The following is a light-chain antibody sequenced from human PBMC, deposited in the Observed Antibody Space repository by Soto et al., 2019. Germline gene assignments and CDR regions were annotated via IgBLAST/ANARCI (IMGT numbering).Light chain of an antibody. Sequence: QSALTQPRSVSGSPGQSVTFSCTGTSGDIGAYNYVSWYQFHPGKAPKMIIYDVNKRPSGVPDRFSGSKSGNTASLTISWLQAEDEAEYYCCSYAHTSRVFGGGTKLTVL. V-gene: IGLV2-11*01. CDR3: CSYAHTSRV. J-gene: IGLJ3*02. CDR1: SGDIGAYNY. CDR2: DVN.